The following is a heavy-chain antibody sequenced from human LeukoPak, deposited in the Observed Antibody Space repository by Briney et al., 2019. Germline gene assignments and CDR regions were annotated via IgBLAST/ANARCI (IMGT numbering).Heavy chain of an antibody. CDR3: ARDGQLEPPTDTFDI. CDR1: GHTFTGYY. CDR2: INPNSGGT. Sequence: VASVKVSCKASGHTFTGYYMHWVRQAPGQGLEWMGWINPNSGGTNYAQKFQVRVTMTRDTSKNQFSLKLSSVTAADTAVYYCARDGQLEPPTDTFDIWGQGTMVTVSS. D-gene: IGHD1-1*01. V-gene: IGHV1-2*02. J-gene: IGHJ3*02.